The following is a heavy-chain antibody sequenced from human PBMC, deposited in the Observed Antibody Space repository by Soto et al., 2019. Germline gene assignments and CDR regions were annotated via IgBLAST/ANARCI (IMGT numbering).Heavy chain of an antibody. CDR2: IIPIFGTA. Sequence: QVQLVQSGAEVKKPGSSVKVSCKASGGTFSSYAISWVRQAPGQGLEWMGGIIPIFGTANSAQKFQGRVKITADESTSTAYMGLSSLRSEDTAVYYCARTTDEDIVVVPDAIGWFDPCGQGTLVTVSS. J-gene: IGHJ5*02. D-gene: IGHD2-2*01. CDR1: GGTFSSYA. CDR3: ARTTDEDIVVVPDAIGWFDP. V-gene: IGHV1-69*01.